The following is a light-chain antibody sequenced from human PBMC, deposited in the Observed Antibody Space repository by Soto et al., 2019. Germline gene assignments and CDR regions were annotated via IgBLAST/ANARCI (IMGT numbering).Light chain of an antibody. CDR3: QQRSNWPGVT. CDR1: QSVSSY. J-gene: IGKJ3*01. V-gene: IGKV3-11*01. Sequence: EIVLTQSPATLSLSPGERATLSCRASQSVSSYLAWYQQKPGQAPRLLIYDASNRATGIPARFSGSGSGTDFTLTISSLEPVDFAVYYCQQRSNWPGVTFGPGTKVDIK. CDR2: DAS.